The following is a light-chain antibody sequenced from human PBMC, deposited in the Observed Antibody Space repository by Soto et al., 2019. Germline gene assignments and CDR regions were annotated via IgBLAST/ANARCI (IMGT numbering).Light chain of an antibody. CDR2: DAS. CDR1: QSVSSY. V-gene: IGKV3-11*01. Sequence: KPSPGNLCLSPGYRATLSCRASQSVSSYLAWYQQKPGQAPRLLIYDASNRATGIPARFSGSGSGTDFTLTISSLEPEDFAVYYCQERTGWPPWTFGQGTKVDIK. J-gene: IGKJ1*01. CDR3: QERTGWPPWT.